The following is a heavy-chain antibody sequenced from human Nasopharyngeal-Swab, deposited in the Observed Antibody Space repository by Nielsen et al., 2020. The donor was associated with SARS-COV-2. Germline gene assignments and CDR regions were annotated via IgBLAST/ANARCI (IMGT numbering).Heavy chain of an antibody. J-gene: IGHJ4*02. CDR2: ISGSGGST. CDR1: GFTFSSYW. CDR3: AKRVGAAAGTLHFDY. D-gene: IGHD6-13*01. V-gene: IGHV3-23*01. Sequence: GESLKISCAASGFTFSSYWMHWVRQAPGKGLEWVSAISGSGGSTYYADSVKGRFTISRDNSKNTLYLQMNSLRAEDTAVYYCAKRVGAAAGTLHFDYWGQGTLVTVSS.